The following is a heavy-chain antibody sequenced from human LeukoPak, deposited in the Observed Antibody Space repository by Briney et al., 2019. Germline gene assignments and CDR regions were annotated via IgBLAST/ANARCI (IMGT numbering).Heavy chain of an antibody. Sequence: LSETLSLTRTVSGGSITSGGYFWSWIRQHPGKGLEWIGYISYSGNTYYNPSLKSRLTISVDTSKNQFSLKLSSVTAADTAVYYCARSFGESYFDYWGQGILVTVSS. J-gene: IGHJ4*02. V-gene: IGHV4-31*03. D-gene: IGHD3-10*01. CDR2: ISYSGNT. CDR1: GGSITSGGYF. CDR3: ARSFGESYFDY.